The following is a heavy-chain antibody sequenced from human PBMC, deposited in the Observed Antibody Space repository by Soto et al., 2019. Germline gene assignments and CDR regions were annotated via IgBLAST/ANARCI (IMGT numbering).Heavy chain of an antibody. V-gene: IGHV3-23*01. J-gene: IGHJ4*02. Sequence: PGGSLRLSCAASGFQFSNYAMSLVRQSPGKGLEWVSLISATGGGTYYADSVKGRFTISRDNSHNTLYLQVHSLTAEDTAVYYCAKDRRAGGHSDFYFDFWGQGARVTVSS. CDR1: GFQFSNYA. D-gene: IGHD3-16*01. CDR3: AKDRRAGGHSDFYFDF. CDR2: ISATGGGT.